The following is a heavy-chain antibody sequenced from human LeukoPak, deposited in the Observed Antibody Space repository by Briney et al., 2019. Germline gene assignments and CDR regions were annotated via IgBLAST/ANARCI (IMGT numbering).Heavy chain of an antibody. CDR3: VRDRYYGSGSWDY. V-gene: IGHV3-48*03. J-gene: IGHJ4*02. D-gene: IGHD3-10*01. Sequence: GGSLRLSCAASGFTFSSYEMNWVRQAPGKGLEWVSYISSSGSTIYYADSVKGRFTISRDNAKNSLYLQMNSLRAEDTAIYYCVRDRYYGSGSWDYWGQGALVTVSS. CDR2: ISSSGSTI. CDR1: GFTFSSYE.